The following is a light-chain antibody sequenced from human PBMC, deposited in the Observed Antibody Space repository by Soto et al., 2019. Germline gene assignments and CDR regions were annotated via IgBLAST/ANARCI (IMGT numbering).Light chain of an antibody. Sequence: DIQMTQSPSTLSASVGDRVTITCRASQSINSWLAWYQQKAGKAPKLLIYKASTLESGVPSRFSGGESGTDFTLTISSLQPDDFATYYCQQYDSFTWTFGQGTKVEFK. CDR3: QQYDSFTWT. J-gene: IGKJ1*01. CDR2: KAS. V-gene: IGKV1-5*03. CDR1: QSINSW.